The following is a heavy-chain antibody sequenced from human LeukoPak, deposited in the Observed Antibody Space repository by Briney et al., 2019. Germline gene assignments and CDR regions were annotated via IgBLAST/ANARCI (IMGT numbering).Heavy chain of an antibody. Sequence: GGSLRLSCAASGFTYSSYGMHWVRQAPGKGLEWVAVISYDGSNKYYADSVKGRFTISRDNSKNTLYLQMNSLRAEDTAVYYCAKDSLGWGQGTLVTVSS. CDR1: GFTYSSYG. CDR3: AKDSLG. V-gene: IGHV3-30*18. J-gene: IGHJ4*02. D-gene: IGHD7-27*01. CDR2: ISYDGSNK.